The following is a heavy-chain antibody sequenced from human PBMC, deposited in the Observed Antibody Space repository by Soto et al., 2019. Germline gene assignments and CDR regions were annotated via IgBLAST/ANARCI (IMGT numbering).Heavy chain of an antibody. V-gene: IGHV4-39*01. D-gene: IGHD6-13*01. CDR3: SRQIASSWTRFDS. J-gene: IGHJ4*02. CDR2: IYYSGST. Sequence: SANLSLTCTVSGDSISSSSHYWGWIRQSPGKGLEWIGSIYYSGSTHYNPSLKSRVTISGDSSKDQFSLRVNSVTAADTALYYWSRQIASSWTRFDSCGKGDLVTVSS. CDR1: GDSISSSSHY.